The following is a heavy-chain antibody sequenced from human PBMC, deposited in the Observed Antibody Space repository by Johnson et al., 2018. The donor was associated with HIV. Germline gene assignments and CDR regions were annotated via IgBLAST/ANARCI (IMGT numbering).Heavy chain of an antibody. CDR1: GFTFSSYG. J-gene: IGHJ3*02. Sequence: QVQLVESGGGLVKPGGSLRLSCAASGFTFSSYGMHWVRQAPGKGLEWVAFIQYDGSNKYYADSVKGRFTISRDNSKNTLYLQMNSLRAEDTAVYYCAKELGSSWYHYAFDIWGQGTMVTVSS. CDR3: AKELGSSWYHYAFDI. D-gene: IGHD6-13*01. V-gene: IGHV3-30*02. CDR2: IQYDGSNK.